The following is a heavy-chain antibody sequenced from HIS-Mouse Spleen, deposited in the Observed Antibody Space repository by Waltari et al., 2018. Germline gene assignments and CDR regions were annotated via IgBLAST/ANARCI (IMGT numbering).Heavy chain of an antibody. CDR2: IDWDDDK. V-gene: IGHV2-70*15. J-gene: IGHJ4*02. CDR3: ARIAEGYSSGWYAFDY. D-gene: IGHD6-19*01. Sequence: QVTLRESGPALVKPTQTLTLTCTFSGFSLSTSGMCVSWIRQPPGKALEWLARIDWDDDKYYRSSLKTRITSSKDTSKNQEVLTMTNMDPVDTATYYCARIAEGYSSGWYAFDYWGQGTLVTVSS. CDR1: GFSLSTSGMC.